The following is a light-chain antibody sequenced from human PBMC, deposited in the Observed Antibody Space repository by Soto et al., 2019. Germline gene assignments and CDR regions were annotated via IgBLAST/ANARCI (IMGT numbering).Light chain of an antibody. CDR3: FLYTSTATEV. V-gene: IGLV2-14*01. J-gene: IGLJ1*01. CDR1: SSDVGNYKY. Sequence: QSVLTQPASVSGSPGQSITISCTGTSSDVGNYKYVSWYQQHPGKAPKLMIYEVSNRPSGVSNRFSGSKSGNTASLTISGLQAEDETDYYFFLYTSTATEVFRLWTKDT. CDR2: EVS.